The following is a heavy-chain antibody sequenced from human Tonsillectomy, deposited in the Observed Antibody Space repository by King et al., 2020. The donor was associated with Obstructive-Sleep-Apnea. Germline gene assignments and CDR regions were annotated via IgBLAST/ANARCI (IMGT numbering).Heavy chain of an antibody. CDR3: ARGLHYYDSSGYSYYFDY. CDR1: GFTFSTYA. D-gene: IGHD3-22*01. V-gene: IGHV3-30*04. CDR2: ISYDGGSK. J-gene: IGHJ4*02. Sequence: VQLVESGGGVVQPGRSLRLSCAASGFTFSTYALHWVRQAPGKGLEWVAVISYDGGSKYYADSVKGRFTISRDNSKNTLYLQMKSLRAEDKAVYYCARGLHYYDSSGYSYYFDYWGQGTLVTVSS.